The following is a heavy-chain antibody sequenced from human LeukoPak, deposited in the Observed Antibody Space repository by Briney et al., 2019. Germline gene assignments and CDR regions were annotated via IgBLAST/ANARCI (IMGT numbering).Heavy chain of an antibody. J-gene: IGHJ6*02. CDR2: ISYDGSNK. V-gene: IGHV3-30*18. CDR1: GFAFSSYG. Sequence: GGSLRLSCAASGFAFSSYGMHWVRQAPGKGLEWVAVISYDGSNKYYADSVKGRFTISRDNSKNTLYLQMNSLRAEDTAVYYCAKELRYFDWRSLGNDYYYGMDVWGQGTTVTVSS. CDR3: AKELRYFDWRSLGNDYYYGMDV. D-gene: IGHD3-9*01.